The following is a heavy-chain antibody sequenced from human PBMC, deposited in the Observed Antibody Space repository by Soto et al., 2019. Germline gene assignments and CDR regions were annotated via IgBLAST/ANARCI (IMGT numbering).Heavy chain of an antibody. CDR3: ARHPERIAQIGWFDP. CDR2: ISYDGNNK. J-gene: IGHJ5*02. D-gene: IGHD6-13*01. V-gene: IGHV3-30-3*01. Sequence: GVPLRLSWVAAGCSFISYAMRWVSQTQDRGLEWLAVISYDGNNKNYADSVKGRFTISRDNAKNSLYLQMNSLRAEDTAVYYCARHPERIAQIGWFDPWGQGTLVTVSS. CDR1: GCSFISYA.